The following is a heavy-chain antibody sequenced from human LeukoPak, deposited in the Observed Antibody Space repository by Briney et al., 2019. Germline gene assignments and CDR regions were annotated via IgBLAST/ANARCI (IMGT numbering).Heavy chain of an antibody. CDR1: GGSFSGYY. CDR2: INHSGST. D-gene: IGHD2-2*01. CDR3: ARGWAGDIVVVPAARGGQYYYYMDV. J-gene: IGHJ6*03. V-gene: IGHV4-34*01. Sequence: PSETLSLTCAVYGGSFSGYYWSWIRQPPGKGLEWIGEINHSGSTNYNPSLKSRVTISVDTSKNQFSLKLSSVTAADTAVYYCARGWAGDIVVVPAARGGQYYYYMDVWGKGTTVTVSS.